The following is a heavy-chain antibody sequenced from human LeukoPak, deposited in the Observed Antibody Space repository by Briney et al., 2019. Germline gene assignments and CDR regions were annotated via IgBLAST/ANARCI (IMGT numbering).Heavy chain of an antibody. J-gene: IGHJ4*02. D-gene: IGHD6-19*01. V-gene: IGHV4-59*01. Sequence: PSETLSLTCTVSGGSISTYYWSWIRQPPGKGLEWIGYIYYSGSTNHNPSLKSRVTISIDASKNQFSLKLSSVTAADTAVYYCARGSSGWSYADYWGQGTLVTASS. CDR1: GGSISTYY. CDR3: ARGSSGWSYADY. CDR2: IYYSGST.